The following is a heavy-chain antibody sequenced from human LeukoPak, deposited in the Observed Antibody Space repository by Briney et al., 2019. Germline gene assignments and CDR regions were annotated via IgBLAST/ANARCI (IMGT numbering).Heavy chain of an antibody. CDR3: AEQRWSNSSWYQRPFDY. Sequence: SQTLSLTCAISGDSFSSNSAAWNWLRPSPSRGLEWLGRTYYRSKWYNDYAVSVKSRITINPDTSKNQFSLQLNSVTPEDTAVYYCAEQRWSNSSWYQRPFDYWGQGTLVTVSS. CDR1: GDSFSSNSAA. V-gene: IGHV6-1*01. CDR2: TYYRSKWYN. D-gene: IGHD6-13*01. J-gene: IGHJ4*02.